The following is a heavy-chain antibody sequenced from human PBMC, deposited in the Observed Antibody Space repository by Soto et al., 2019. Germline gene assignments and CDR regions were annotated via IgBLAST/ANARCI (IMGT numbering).Heavy chain of an antibody. V-gene: IGHV3-74*01. CDR1: GFTFSSYW. CDR2: INSDGSST. CDR3: ARVRGYCSSTSCYQNYYYYYYMDV. D-gene: IGHD2-2*01. Sequence: GGSLRLSCAASGFTFSSYWMHWVRQAPGKGLVWVSRINSDGSSTSYADSVKGRFTISRDNAKNTLYLQMNSLRAEDTAVYYCARVRGYCSSTSCYQNYYYYYYMDVCGKGTTVTVSS. J-gene: IGHJ6*03.